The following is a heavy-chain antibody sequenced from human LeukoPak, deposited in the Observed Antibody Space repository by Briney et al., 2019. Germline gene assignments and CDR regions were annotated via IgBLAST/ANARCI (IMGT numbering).Heavy chain of an antibody. CDR1: GYSFSHYG. Sequence: ASVKVSCKTSGYSFSHYGISWWRQAPGQGLEWMGWINPNSGGTNYAQKFQGRVTMTRDTSISTAYMELSRLRSDDTAVYYCARSTRGTYYYDSSGLLMVDYWGQGTLVTVSS. J-gene: IGHJ4*02. CDR2: INPNSGGT. CDR3: ARSTRGTYYYDSSGLLMVDY. V-gene: IGHV1-2*02. D-gene: IGHD3-22*01.